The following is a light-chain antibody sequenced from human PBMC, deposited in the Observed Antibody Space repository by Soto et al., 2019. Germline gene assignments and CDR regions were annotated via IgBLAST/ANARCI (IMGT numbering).Light chain of an antibody. CDR3: SSYAGSNNFV. CDR1: SSDVGYYDY. V-gene: IGLV2-8*01. CDR2: EVT. J-gene: IGLJ1*01. Sequence: QSALTQPAAVSGPPGQSVTISCTGTSSDVGYYDYVSWYQQHPGKAPKLVIYEVTKRPSGVPDRVSASKSGNTASLTVSGLRAEDEADYYCSSYAGSNNFVFGSGTKVTVL.